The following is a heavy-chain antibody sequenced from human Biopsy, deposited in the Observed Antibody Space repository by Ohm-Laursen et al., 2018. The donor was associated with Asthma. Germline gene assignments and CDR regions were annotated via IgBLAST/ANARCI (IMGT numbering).Heavy chain of an antibody. CDR2: ISVYNGDT. CDR3: ARGYSGSDRIVYYYSGLEV. D-gene: IGHD5-12*01. V-gene: IGHV1-18*01. Sequence: ASVKVSCKASGYTFSSFGISWVRQAPGQGLDWMGWISVYNGDTDYAQKLQGRVTMTTDTSTSTAYMELSSLSSEDTAVYYCARGYSGSDRIVYYYSGLEVWGQGTTVAVSS. CDR1: GYTFSSFG. J-gene: IGHJ6*02.